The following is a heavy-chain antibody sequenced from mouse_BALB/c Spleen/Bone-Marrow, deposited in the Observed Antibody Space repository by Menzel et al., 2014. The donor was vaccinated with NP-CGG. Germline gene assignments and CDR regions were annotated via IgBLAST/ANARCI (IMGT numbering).Heavy chain of an antibody. CDR3: ARGGNDLDY. CDR2: IRNKANGYTT. D-gene: IGHD2-3*01. Sequence: EVKLMESGGGLVQPGGSLILSCATSGFTFTDYYMSWVRQPPGKALEWLGFIRNKANGYTTEYSASVKGRFTISRDNSQSILYLQMNTLRAEDSATYYCARGGNDLDYWGQGTTLTVSS. J-gene: IGHJ2*01. CDR1: GFTFTDYY. V-gene: IGHV7-3*02.